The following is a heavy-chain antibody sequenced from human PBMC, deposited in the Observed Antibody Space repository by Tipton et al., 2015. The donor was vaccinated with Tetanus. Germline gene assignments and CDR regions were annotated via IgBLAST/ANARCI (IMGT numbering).Heavy chain of an antibody. D-gene: IGHD3-9*01. CDR1: GGSFSGYY. CDR3: ARGYNGYDILTAYPHYFDS. V-gene: IGHV4-59*01. J-gene: IGHJ4*02. Sequence: TLSLTCAVYGGSFSGYYWSWIRQPPGKGLEWIGYIYYSGSTNHNSSLKSRVTISVDTSKNQFSLKLSSVTAADTAVYYCARGYNGYDILTAYPHYFDSWGQGTLVTVSS. CDR2: IYYSGST.